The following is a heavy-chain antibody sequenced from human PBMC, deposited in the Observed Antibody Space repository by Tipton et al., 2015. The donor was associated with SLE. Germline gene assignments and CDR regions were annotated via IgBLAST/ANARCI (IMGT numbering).Heavy chain of an antibody. J-gene: IGHJ6*02. CDR2: IYSGGST. Sequence: SLRLSCAASGFTVSSNYMSWVRQAPGKGLEWVSVIYSGGSTYYADSVKGRFTISRDNSKNTLYLQMNSLRAEDTAVYYCARDTTSGYYGMDVWGQWTTVTVSS. D-gene: IGHD3-10*01. CDR1: GFTVSSNY. V-gene: IGHV3-53*05. CDR3: ARDTTSGYYGMDV.